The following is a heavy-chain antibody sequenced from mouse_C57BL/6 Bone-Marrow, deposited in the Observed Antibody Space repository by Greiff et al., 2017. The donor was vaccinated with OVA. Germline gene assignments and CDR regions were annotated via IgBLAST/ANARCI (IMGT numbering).Heavy chain of an antibody. Sequence: QVQLQQPGAELVKPGASVKVSCKASGYTFTSYWMHWVKQRPGQGLEWIGRIHPSDSDTNYNQKFKGKATLTEDKSSSTAYMQLSSLTSEDSAVYYCAIYLYGSSFAYWGQGTLVTVSA. CDR2: IHPSDSDT. V-gene: IGHV1-74*01. J-gene: IGHJ3*01. D-gene: IGHD1-1*01. CDR3: AIYLYGSSFAY. CDR1: GYTFTSYW.